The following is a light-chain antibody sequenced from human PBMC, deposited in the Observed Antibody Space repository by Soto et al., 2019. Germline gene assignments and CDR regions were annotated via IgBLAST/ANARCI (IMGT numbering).Light chain of an antibody. CDR2: AAS. J-gene: IGKJ4*01. Sequence: AIQVTQSPSSLSASVGDRVTITCRASQGIRNDLSWYQQKPGKAPKLLIYAASSLQSGVPSRFSCSGSGTDFTLTISSLQPEDFATYYCLHDYSFPRTFGGGTKVDIK. CDR3: LHDYSFPRT. CDR1: QGIRND. V-gene: IGKV1-6*02.